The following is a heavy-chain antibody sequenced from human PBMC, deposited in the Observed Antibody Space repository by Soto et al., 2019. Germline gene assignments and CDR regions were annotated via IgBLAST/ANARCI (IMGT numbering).Heavy chain of an antibody. Sequence: QVQLQQWGAGLLKPSETLSLTCAVYGGSLIDYNWSWIRQPPGKGLEWIGEINHSGNTNYNPSLTSRATISVDTSNNQFSLRFSSVTATDTGMYYCARDPQGDGRLDLDYWGQGTLVTVSS. D-gene: IGHD1-26*01. CDR1: GGSLIDYN. V-gene: IGHV4-34*01. J-gene: IGHJ4*02. CDR2: INHSGNT. CDR3: ARDPQGDGRLDLDY.